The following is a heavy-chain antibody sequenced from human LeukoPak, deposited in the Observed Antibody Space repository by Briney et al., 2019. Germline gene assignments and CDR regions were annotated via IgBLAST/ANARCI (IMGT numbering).Heavy chain of an antibody. Sequence: GASVKVSCKASGGTFSGYAISWVRQAPGQGLEWMGGIIPIFGTANYAQKFQGRVTITADESTSTAYMELSSLRSEDTAVYYCARSTPDFGVVIKDFYYYGMDVWGQGTTVTVSS. CDR2: IIPIFGTA. CDR1: GGTFSGYA. D-gene: IGHD3-3*01. CDR3: ARSTPDFGVVIKDFYYYGMDV. V-gene: IGHV1-69*01. J-gene: IGHJ6*02.